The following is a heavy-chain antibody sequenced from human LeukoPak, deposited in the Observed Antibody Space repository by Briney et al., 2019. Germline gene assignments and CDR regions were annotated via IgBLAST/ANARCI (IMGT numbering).Heavy chain of an antibody. CDR3: ARELWFVNAPGSWFDP. Sequence: PSETLSLTCAVSGDSISSGDYSWSWIRQPSGKGLEWIGYILHSGSSYYNPSLKSRVTISVDWSKNQFSLRLTSVTAADTAVYYCARELWFVNAPGSWFDPWGQGTLDTVSS. CDR2: ILHSGSS. CDR1: GDSISSGDYS. V-gene: IGHV4-30-2*01. D-gene: IGHD3-10*01. J-gene: IGHJ5*02.